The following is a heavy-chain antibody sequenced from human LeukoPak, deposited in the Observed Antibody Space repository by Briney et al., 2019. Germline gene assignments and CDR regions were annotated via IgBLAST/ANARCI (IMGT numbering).Heavy chain of an antibody. J-gene: IGHJ4*02. Sequence: SETLSLTCTGGSISSYYWSWIRQPPGKGLEWIGYVYSSGSTNYNPSLRSRVTISVDTSKNQFSLKLSSVTAADTAVYYCAQQQLGYFDYWGQGTLVTVSS. V-gene: IGHV4-4*08. D-gene: IGHD6-13*01. CDR1: GSISSYY. CDR3: AQQQLGYFDY. CDR2: VYSSGST.